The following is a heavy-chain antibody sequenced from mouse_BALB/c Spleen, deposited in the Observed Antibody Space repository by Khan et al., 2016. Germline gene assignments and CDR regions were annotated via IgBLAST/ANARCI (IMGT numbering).Heavy chain of an antibody. Sequence: EVQLVESGAGLVKPGGSLKLSCAASGFTFSDYYMYWVRQTPEQRLEWVATISHGGSYTNYPDSVKGRFTISRDNSTNNLYLQLSSLESEDSAMYCCEKEGYRRGFAYWGQGTLVTVSA. J-gene: IGHJ3*01. CDR2: ISHGGSYT. CDR3: EKEGYRRGFAY. V-gene: IGHV5-4*02. CDR1: GFTFSDYY.